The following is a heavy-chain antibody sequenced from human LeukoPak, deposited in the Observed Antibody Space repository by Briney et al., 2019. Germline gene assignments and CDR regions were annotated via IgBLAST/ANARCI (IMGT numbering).Heavy chain of an antibody. Sequence: PSETLSLTCAVSGGSISSGGYSWSWIRQPPGKGLEWIGYIYYSGNTFYNESLKSRATISVDTSKNHFSLKLRSVTAADTAVYYCARGGYYGSGNDFRFDPWGQGTLVTVSS. J-gene: IGHJ5*02. CDR1: GGSISSGGYS. CDR3: ARGGYYGSGNDFRFDP. CDR2: IYYSGNT. V-gene: IGHV4-30-4*07. D-gene: IGHD3-10*01.